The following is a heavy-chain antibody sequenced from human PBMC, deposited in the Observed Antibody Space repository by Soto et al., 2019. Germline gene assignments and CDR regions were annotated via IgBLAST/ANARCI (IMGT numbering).Heavy chain of an antibody. CDR2: IIPISGTA. Sequence: QVQLVQSGAGVKKPGSSVKVSCKASGGTFSSYCISWVRQAPGQGLEWMGGIIPISGTANYAQKFQGRVTITADESTSTAYMELSSLRSEDTAVYYCARSQGSSTSLEIYYYYYYGMDVWGQGTMVTVSS. CDR3: ARSQGSSTSLEIYYYYYYGMDV. CDR1: GGTFSSYC. D-gene: IGHD2-2*01. J-gene: IGHJ6*02. V-gene: IGHV1-69*01.